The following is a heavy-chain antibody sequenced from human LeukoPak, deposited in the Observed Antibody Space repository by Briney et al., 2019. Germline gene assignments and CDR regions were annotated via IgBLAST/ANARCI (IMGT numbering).Heavy chain of an antibody. CDR3: ARSIVGASNWFDP. D-gene: IGHD1-26*01. CDR1: GFTSSDYY. V-gene: IGHV3-11*01. J-gene: IGHJ5*02. Sequence: GGSLRLSCAASGFTSSDYYMSWIRQAPGKGLEWVSYISSSGSTIYYADSVKGRFTISRDNAKNSLYLQMNSLRAEDTAVYYGARSIVGASNWFDPWGQGTLVTFSS. CDR2: ISSSGSTI.